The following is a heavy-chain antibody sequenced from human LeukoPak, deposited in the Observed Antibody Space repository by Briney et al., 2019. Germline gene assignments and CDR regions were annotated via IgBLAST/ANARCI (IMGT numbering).Heavy chain of an antibody. V-gene: IGHV4-34*01. CDR2: INHSGST. D-gene: IGHD3-10*01. CDR1: GGSFSGYY. CDR3: ARGVPRITMVRGGAYYYYYMDV. Sequence: PSETLSLTCAVYGGSFSGYYWSWIRQPPGKGLEWIGEINHSGSTNYNPSLKSRVTMSVDTSKNQFSLKLSSVTAADTAVYYCARGVPRITMVRGGAYYYYYMDVWGKGTTVTVSS. J-gene: IGHJ6*03.